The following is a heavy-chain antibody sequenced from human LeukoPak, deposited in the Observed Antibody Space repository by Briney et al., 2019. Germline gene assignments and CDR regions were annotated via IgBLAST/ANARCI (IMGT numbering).Heavy chain of an antibody. CDR2: ISGSGGST. CDR1: GFTFSSYA. J-gene: IGHJ5*02. V-gene: IGHV3-23*01. D-gene: IGHD6-25*01. CDR3: AKDGRLPFRGATRIKTDLAGFDP. Sequence: GGSLRLFCSASGFTFSSYAMSWVRQAPGKGLEWVSAISGSGGSTYYADSVKGRFTISRDNSKNTLYLQMNSLRAEDTAVYYCAKDGRLPFRGATRIKTDLAGFDPWGQGTLVTVSS.